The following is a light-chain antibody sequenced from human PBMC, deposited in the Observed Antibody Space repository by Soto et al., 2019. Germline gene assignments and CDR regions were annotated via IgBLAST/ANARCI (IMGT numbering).Light chain of an antibody. Sequence: QSALTQPASVSGFPGQSITISCTGTSSDVGNYNYVSWYQKHPGKAPRLMIYEVNNRPSGVSGRFSGSKSGNTASLTISGRQYEDEADYYCNSYTSSSTVVFGGGTKLTVL. V-gene: IGLV2-14*01. CDR1: SSDVGNYNY. J-gene: IGLJ2*01. CDR2: EVN. CDR3: NSYTSSSTVV.